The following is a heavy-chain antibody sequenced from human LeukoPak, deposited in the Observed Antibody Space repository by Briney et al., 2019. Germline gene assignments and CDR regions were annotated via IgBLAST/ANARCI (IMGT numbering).Heavy chain of an antibody. J-gene: IGHJ4*02. D-gene: IGHD1-26*01. CDR2: MRYDGSIK. Sequence: GRSLRLSCAASGFTFSTYGMHWVRQAPGKGLEWVAFMRYDGSIKSYADSVKGRFTISRDDSKNTLYLQMSSLRADDTAVYYCAKDRSGTYYFDYWGQGTLVTVSS. CDR1: GFTFSTYG. CDR3: AKDRSGTYYFDY. V-gene: IGHV3-30*02.